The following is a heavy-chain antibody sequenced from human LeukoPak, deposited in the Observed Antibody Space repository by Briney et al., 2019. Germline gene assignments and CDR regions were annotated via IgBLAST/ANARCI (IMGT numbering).Heavy chain of an antibody. J-gene: IGHJ4*02. D-gene: IGHD6-19*01. Sequence: SETLSLTCTVSGGSISSGDYYWSWIRQPPGKGLEWIGYIYYGGSTYYNPSLKSRVTISVDTSKNQFSLKLSSVTAADTAVYYCARFGLAGYYFDYWGQGTLVTVSS. CDR2: IYYGGST. CDR3: ARFGLAGYYFDY. CDR1: GGSISSGDYY. V-gene: IGHV4-30-4*01.